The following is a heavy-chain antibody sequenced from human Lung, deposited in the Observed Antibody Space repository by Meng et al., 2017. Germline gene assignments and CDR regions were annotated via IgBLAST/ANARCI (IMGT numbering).Heavy chain of an antibody. D-gene: IGHD6-13*01. V-gene: IGHV1-2*06. CDR3: VRDEDISAAGKLFGDY. Sequence: ASAKVSCKPSGYTFTAYCLHWLRLAPGQGLEWMGRIDPGSGGTQYPQNFQGRVLMTRDTSISTTYMELSGLRSDDTAVYYCVRDEDISAAGKLFGDYWGQGTLVTVSS. J-gene: IGHJ4*02. CDR2: IDPGSGGT. CDR1: GYTFTAYC.